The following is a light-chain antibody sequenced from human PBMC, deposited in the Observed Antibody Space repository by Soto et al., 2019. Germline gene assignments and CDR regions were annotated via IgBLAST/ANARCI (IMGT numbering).Light chain of an antibody. Sequence: QSVVTQAPSASASLGASVKLTCTLSSGHRSYAIAWHQQQPEKGPRFLMKLNSDGSHRKGDGIPDRFSGSSSGAERYLTISSLHSEDEADYYCQTWGTGIHVVFGGGTKLTVL. CDR1: SGHRSYA. V-gene: IGLV4-69*01. CDR3: QTWGTGIHVV. CDR2: LNSDGSH. J-gene: IGLJ2*01.